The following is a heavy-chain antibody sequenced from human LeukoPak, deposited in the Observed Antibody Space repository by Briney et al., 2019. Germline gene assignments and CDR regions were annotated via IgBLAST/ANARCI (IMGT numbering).Heavy chain of an antibody. CDR2: INHSGST. CDR3: ARTSLELWSPFDY. D-gene: IGHD5-18*01. Sequence: SETLSLTCAVYGGSFSGYYWSWIRHPPGKGLEWIGEINHSGSTNYNPSLKSRVTISVDTSKNQFSLKLSSVTAADTAVYYCARTSLELWSPFDYWGQGTLVTVSS. J-gene: IGHJ4*02. V-gene: IGHV4-34*01. CDR1: GGSFSGYY.